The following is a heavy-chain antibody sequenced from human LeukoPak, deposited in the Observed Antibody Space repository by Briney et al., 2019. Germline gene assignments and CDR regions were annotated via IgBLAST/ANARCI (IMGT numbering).Heavy chain of an antibody. Sequence: SETLSLTCAVYGGSFSGYYWSWIRQPPGKGLEWIGEIYHSGSTNYNPSLKSRVTISVDKSKNQFSLKLSSVTAADTAVYYCARSRGYSYGSLAFDIWGQGTMVTVSS. CDR3: ARSRGYSYGSLAFDI. V-gene: IGHV4-34*01. CDR1: GGSFSGYY. D-gene: IGHD5-18*01. CDR2: IYHSGST. J-gene: IGHJ3*02.